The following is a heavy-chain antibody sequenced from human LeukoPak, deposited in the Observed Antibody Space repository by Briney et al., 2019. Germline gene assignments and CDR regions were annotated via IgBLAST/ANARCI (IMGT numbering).Heavy chain of an antibody. CDR2: IRSKSNNYAT. J-gene: IGHJ6*02. CDR3: TGTIRGANFYGMNV. V-gene: IGHV3-73*01. D-gene: IGHD3-10*01. Sequence: PGESLRLSCAASGFMFSDSPMHWVRQAPGKGLQWVARIRSKSNNYATVYGASVKGRFTISRDDSKNMLYLQMNSLKAEDTAVYYCTGTIRGANFYGMNVWGQGTTVTVSS. CDR1: GFMFSDSP.